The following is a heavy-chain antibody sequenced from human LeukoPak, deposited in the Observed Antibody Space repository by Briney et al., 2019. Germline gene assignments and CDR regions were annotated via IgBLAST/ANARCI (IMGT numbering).Heavy chain of an antibody. CDR1: GFTLIDY. CDR2: IKANSGDT. CDR3: ARADSVPAGDYHYWYMDV. V-gene: IGHV1-2*02. D-gene: IGHD6-13*01. J-gene: IGHJ6*03. Sequence: ASVKVSCKASGFTLIDYIHWVRQDPRQGLQWMGWIKANSGDTEYAQKFQGRVTMTRDTSISTVYMELSSLRSDDTAVCYCARADSVPAGDYHYWYMDVWGKGTTVTVSS.